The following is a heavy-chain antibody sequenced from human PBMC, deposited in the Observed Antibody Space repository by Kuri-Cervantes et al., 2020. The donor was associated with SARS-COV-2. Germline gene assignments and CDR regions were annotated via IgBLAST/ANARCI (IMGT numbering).Heavy chain of an antibody. V-gene: IGHV3-43*02. D-gene: IGHD3-22*01. CDR1: GFTFDDYA. CDR2: ISGDGVIT. Sequence: GESLKISCAASGFTFDDYAVHWVRQAPGKGLEWVSLISGDGVITYYADSVKGRFTISRDNSKNTLYLQMNSLRAEDTAVYYCAKLTYYDSGGDYWGQGTLVTVSS. J-gene: IGHJ4*02. CDR3: AKLTYYDSGGDY.